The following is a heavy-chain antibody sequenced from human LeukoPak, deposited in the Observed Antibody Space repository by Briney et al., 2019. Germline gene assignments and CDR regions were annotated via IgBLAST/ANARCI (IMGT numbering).Heavy chain of an antibody. CDR1: GFTFSSYS. CDR3: ARDLVVVAATTDY. Sequence: GGSLRLSCAAPGFTFSSYSMNWVRQAPGKGLEWVSSISSSSSYIYYADSVKGRFTISRDNVKNSLYLQMNSLRAEDTAVYYCARDLVVVAATTDYWGQGTLVTVSS. CDR2: ISSSSSYI. V-gene: IGHV3-21*01. J-gene: IGHJ4*02. D-gene: IGHD2-15*01.